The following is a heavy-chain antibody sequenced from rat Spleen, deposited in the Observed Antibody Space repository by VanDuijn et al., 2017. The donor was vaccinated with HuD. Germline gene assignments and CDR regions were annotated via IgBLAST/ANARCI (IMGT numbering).Heavy chain of an antibody. CDR3: RRDEYRNNWGFDY. J-gene: IGHJ3*01. V-gene: IGHV2S8*01. CDR2: ISSGGNT. CDR1: GFSLATNG. Sequence: QVQLKESGPGLVQPSQTLSLTCTVSGFSLATNGVSWVRQPPGKGLEWIAAISSGGNTYYKSVLKSRLSISRDTSKSQVFLKMNSLQTEDTAVYFCRRDEYRNNWGFDYWGQGTLVTVSS. D-gene: IGHD1-5*01.